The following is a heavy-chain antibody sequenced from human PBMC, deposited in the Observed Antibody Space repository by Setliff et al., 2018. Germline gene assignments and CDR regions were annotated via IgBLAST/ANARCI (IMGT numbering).Heavy chain of an antibody. CDR3: ARQPEGGYYDSSGYYGMAPYYFDY. J-gene: IGHJ4*02. V-gene: IGHV4-38-2*01. CDR2: IYHSGST. CDR1: GYSISSGYY. Sequence: TLSLTCAVSGYSISSGYYWGWIRQPPGKGLEWIGSIYHSGSTYYNPSLKSRVTISVDTSKNQFSLKLSSVTAADTAVYYCARQPEGGYYDSSGYYGMAPYYFDYWGQGTLVTVSS. D-gene: IGHD3-22*01.